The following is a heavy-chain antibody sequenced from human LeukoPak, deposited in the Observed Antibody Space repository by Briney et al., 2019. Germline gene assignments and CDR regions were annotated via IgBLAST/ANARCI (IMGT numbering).Heavy chain of an antibody. D-gene: IGHD5-12*01. CDR1: GYTFTDFY. J-gene: IGHJ4*02. CDR3: ARDSRASGYDADY. CDR2: INPNSGGT. V-gene: IGHV1-2*02. Sequence: ASVKVSCKASGYTFTDFYMHWVRQAPGQGLEWMGWINPNSGGTNYAQKFQGRVTMTRDTSISTAYMELSRLRSDDTAVYYCARDSRASGYDADYWGQGTLVTVSS.